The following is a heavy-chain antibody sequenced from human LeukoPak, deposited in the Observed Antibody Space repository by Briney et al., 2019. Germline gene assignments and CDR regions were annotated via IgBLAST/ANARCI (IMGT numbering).Heavy chain of an antibody. CDR2: MYYSGST. D-gene: IGHD1-7*01. Sequence: SETLSLTCTVSGGSISSYYWSWIRQPPGKGLEWIGYMYYSGSTNYNPSLRSRVTMSIDTSKNQFSLKLSSVAAADTAVYYCARSITGTMVYFDYWGQGTLVAVSS. V-gene: IGHV4-59*08. CDR3: ARSITGTMVYFDY. CDR1: GGSISSYY. J-gene: IGHJ4*02.